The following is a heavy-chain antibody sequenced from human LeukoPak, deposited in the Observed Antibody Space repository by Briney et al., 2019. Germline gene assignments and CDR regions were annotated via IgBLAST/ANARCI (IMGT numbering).Heavy chain of an antibody. CDR3: ASHSPGYCTNGVCARYR. J-gene: IGHJ4*02. CDR2: IYYSGST. V-gene: IGHV4-30-4*01. Sequence: SETLSLTCTVSGGSISSGDYYWSWIRQPPGKGLEWIGYIYYSGSTCYNPSLKSRVTISVDTSKNQFSLKLSSVTAADTAAYYCASHSPGYCTNGVCARYRWGQGTLVTVSS. D-gene: IGHD2-8*01. CDR1: GGSISSGDYY.